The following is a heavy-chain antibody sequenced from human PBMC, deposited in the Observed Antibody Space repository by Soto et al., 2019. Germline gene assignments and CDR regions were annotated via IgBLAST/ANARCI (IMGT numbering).Heavy chain of an antibody. CDR1: GGYISSYY. Sequence: SETLSLTCTVSGGYISSYYWSWIRQQPGKGLEWIGYIYYSGSTNYNPSLKSRVTISVDTSKNQFSLKLSSVTAADTAVYYCARNDFWSGSGIYWGQGTLVTVSS. J-gene: IGHJ4*02. V-gene: IGHV4-59*01. D-gene: IGHD3-3*01. CDR2: IYYSGST. CDR3: ARNDFWSGSGIY.